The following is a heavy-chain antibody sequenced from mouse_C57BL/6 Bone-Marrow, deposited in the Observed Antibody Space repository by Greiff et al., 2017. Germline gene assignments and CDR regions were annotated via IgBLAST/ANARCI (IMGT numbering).Heavy chain of an antibody. J-gene: IGHJ1*03. D-gene: IGHD1-1*01. CDR3: ARREEYYGSSPYWYFEV. CDR2: IYPGDGDT. V-gene: IGHV1-82*01. CDR1: GYAFSSSW. Sequence: QVQLQQSGPELVKPGASVKISCKASGYAFSSSWMNWVKQRPGKGLEWIGRIYPGDGDTNYNGKFKGKATLTADKSSSTAYMQLSSLTSEDSAVYFCARREEYYGSSPYWYFEVWGTGTTVTVAS.